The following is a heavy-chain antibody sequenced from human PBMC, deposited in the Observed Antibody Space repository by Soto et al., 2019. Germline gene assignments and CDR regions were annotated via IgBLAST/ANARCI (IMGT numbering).Heavy chain of an antibody. J-gene: IGHJ5*02. D-gene: IGHD6-19*01. V-gene: IGHV4-34*01. CDR1: GGSFSGYY. Sequence: SETLSLTCAVYGGSFSGYYWSWIRQPPGKGLEWIGEINHSGSTNYNPSLKSRVTIPVDTSKNQFSLKLSSVTAADTAVYYCAKRSVVYSSGWYPNWFDPWGQGTLVTVSS. CDR2: INHSGST. CDR3: AKRSVVYSSGWYPNWFDP.